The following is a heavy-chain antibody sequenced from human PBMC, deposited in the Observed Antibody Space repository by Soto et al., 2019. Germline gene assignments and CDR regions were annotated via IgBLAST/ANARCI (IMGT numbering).Heavy chain of an antibody. CDR2: TYYRSKWYN. D-gene: IGHD1-1*01. V-gene: IGHV6-1*01. Sequence: SQTLSLTCAISGGSVSSNSAAWNWIRQSPSRGLEWLGRTYYRSKWYNDYAVSVKSRITINPDTSKNQFSLQLNSVTPEDTAVYYCARDLTGTTGNYYYYGMDVWGQGTTVTVSS. CDR3: ARDLTGTTGNYYYYGMDV. J-gene: IGHJ6*02. CDR1: GGSVSSNSAA.